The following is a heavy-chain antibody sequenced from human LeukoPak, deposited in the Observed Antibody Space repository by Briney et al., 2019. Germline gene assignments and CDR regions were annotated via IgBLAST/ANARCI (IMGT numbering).Heavy chain of an antibody. V-gene: IGHV1-3*01. J-gene: IGHJ4*02. CDR1: GYTFSRYA. Sequence: ASVTVSCKASGYTFSRYAMHWVRQAPGQRLEWMGWINAGDGNTKYSQKFQGRVTITRDTSANTVYMELSSLRSEDTAVYYCARATHYGDYYPEGFDYWGQGTLVTVSS. D-gene: IGHD4-17*01. CDR2: INAGDGNT. CDR3: ARATHYGDYYPEGFDY.